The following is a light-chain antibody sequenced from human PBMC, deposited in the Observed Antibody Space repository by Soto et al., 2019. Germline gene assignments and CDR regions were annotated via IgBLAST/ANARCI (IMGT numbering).Light chain of an antibody. J-gene: IGKJ3*01. V-gene: IGKV1-27*01. Sequence: DIQMTQSPSSLSASVGDRVTITCRASQAISIYLAWYQQKPGKVPKLLIYSASTFQSGVPSRFSGSGSGTDFTLTISSLQPEDVATYYCQKYNIAPFTFGPGTKVDIK. CDR3: QKYNIAPFT. CDR1: QAISIY. CDR2: SAS.